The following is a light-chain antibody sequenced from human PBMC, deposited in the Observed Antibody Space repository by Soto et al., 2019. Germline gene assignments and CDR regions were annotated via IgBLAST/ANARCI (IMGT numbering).Light chain of an antibody. CDR1: SSNIGAGYD. J-gene: IGLJ1*01. Sequence: QSVLTQPPSVSGAPGQRVTISCTGSSSNIGAGYDVHWYQQLPGTAPKLLIFGNSNRPSGVPDRFSGSKSGTSASLAITGLQAEDEADYYCPSYDSSLSALYGFVTGTKVTVL. CDR2: GNS. CDR3: PSYDSSLSALYG. V-gene: IGLV1-40*01.